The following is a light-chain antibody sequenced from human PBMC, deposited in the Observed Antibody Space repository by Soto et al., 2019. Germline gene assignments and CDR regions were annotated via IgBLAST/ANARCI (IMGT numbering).Light chain of an antibody. J-gene: IGLJ2*01. Sequence: QSALTQPASVSGSPGQSITISCTGTSSDVGGYNYVSWYQQHPGKAPKLMIYDVSNRPSGVSNRFSGYKSGNTASLTISGLQAEDEADYSCRSYTSSSTLLVCGGGTKLTVL. CDR2: DVS. V-gene: IGLV2-14*01. CDR3: RSYTSSSTLLV. CDR1: SSDVGGYNY.